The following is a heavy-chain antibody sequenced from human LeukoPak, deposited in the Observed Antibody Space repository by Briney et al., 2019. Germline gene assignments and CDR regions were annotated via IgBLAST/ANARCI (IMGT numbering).Heavy chain of an antibody. CDR3: ARHPTAAPFVPHYMGV. J-gene: IGHJ6*03. V-gene: IGHV4-59*08. Sequence: SETLSLTCTVSGGSISSYYWSWIRQPPGKGLEWIGYIYYSGSTNYNPSLKSRVTISVDTSKNQFSLKLSSVTAADTAVYYCARHPTAAPFVPHYMGVWGKGTTVTVSS. CDR2: IYYSGST. CDR1: GGSISSYY. D-gene: IGHD6-13*01.